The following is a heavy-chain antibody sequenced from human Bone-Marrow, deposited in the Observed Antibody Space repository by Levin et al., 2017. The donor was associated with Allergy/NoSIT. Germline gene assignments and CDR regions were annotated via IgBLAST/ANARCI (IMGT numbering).Heavy chain of an antibody. V-gene: IGHV3-23*01. D-gene: IGHD6-19*01. Sequence: LTKYAVSWVRRSPGKGLEWLSGISGGGDNTYYAESVKGRFTISRDNSKSTLYLQMNSLRVEDPALYYCTKATDLYNSGPFDYWGQGVTVIVSS. CDR1: LTKYA. J-gene: IGHJ4*02. CDR2: ISGGGDNT. CDR3: TKATDLYNSGPFDY.